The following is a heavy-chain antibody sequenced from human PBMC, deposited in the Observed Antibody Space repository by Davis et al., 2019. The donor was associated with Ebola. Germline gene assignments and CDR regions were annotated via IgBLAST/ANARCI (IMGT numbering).Heavy chain of an antibody. CDR3: ARKSGSRLRWLETYWYFDL. V-gene: IGHV4-4*02. CDR2: IYHSGST. D-gene: IGHD4-17*01. Sequence: PSETLSLTCAVSGGSISSSHWWSWVRQPPGKGLEWIGEIYHSGSTNYNPSLKTRVTISVDKSKNQFSLKLSSVTAADTAVYYCARKSGSRLRWLETYWYFDLWGRGTLVTVSS. J-gene: IGHJ2*01. CDR1: GGSISSSHW.